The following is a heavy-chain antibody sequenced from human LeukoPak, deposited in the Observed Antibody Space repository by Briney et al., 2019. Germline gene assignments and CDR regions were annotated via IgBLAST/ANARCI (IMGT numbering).Heavy chain of an antibody. CDR3: AKDCHSSGTYHDY. Sequence: QSGGSLRLSCAASGFTVSTYAMSWVRQAPGKGLEWVSGINRSGGRTYNADSVKGRFTISSDDSKNMLYLQMNNLRAEDTAVYYCAKDCHSSGTYHDYWGQGTLVTVSS. CDR2: INRSGGRT. J-gene: IGHJ4*02. D-gene: IGHD3-10*01. V-gene: IGHV3-23*01. CDR1: GFTVSTYA.